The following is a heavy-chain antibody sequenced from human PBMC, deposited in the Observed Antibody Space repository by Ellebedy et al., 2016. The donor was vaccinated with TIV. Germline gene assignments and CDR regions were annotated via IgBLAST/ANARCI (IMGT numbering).Heavy chain of an antibody. D-gene: IGHD5-12*01. CDR2: ISWNSGSI. J-gene: IGHJ4*02. CDR1: GFTFDDYA. CDR3: AKDSRSGYDGEYYFDY. V-gene: IGHV3-9*01. Sequence: GGSLRLSCAASGFTFDDYAMHWVRQAPGKGLEWVSGISWNSGSIGYADSVKGRFTISRDNAKNSLYLQMNSLRAEDTALYYCAKDSRSGYDGEYYFDYWGQGTLVTVSS.